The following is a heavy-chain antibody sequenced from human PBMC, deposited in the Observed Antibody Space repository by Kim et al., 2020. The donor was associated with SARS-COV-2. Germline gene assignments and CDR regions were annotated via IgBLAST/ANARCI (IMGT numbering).Heavy chain of an antibody. V-gene: IGHV3-23*01. CDR3: AKVSYSGSYYFDC. Sequence: GGSLRLSCVASGFTFSTFAMSWVRQAPGKGLEWVSAISDSGDNTYYADSVRGRFTISRDNSKNTLYLQMNSLRAEDTAVYYCAKVSYSGSYYFDCWGQGTLVSVSS. CDR2: ISDSGDNT. D-gene: IGHD1-26*01. J-gene: IGHJ4*02. CDR1: GFTFSTFA.